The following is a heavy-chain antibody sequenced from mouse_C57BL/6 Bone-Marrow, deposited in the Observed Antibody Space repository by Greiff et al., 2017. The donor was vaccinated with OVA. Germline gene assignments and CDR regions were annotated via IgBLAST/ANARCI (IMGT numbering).Heavy chain of an antibody. D-gene: IGHD1-1*01. CDR2: IRNKANGYTT. CDR3: ARSESYGFAY. J-gene: IGHJ3*01. V-gene: IGHV7-3*01. Sequence: EVNVVESGGGLVQPGGSLSLSCAASGFTFTDYYMSWVRQPPGKALAWLGFIRNKANGYTTEYSASVKGRFTISRDNSQSILYLQMNALRAEDSATYYCARSESYGFAYWGQGTLVTVSA. CDR1: GFTFTDYY.